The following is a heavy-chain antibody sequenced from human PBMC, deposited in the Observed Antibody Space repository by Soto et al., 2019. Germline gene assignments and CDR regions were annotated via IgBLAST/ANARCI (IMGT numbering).Heavy chain of an antibody. CDR3: ARGNVDTATSLSR. CDR1: GGSISSYY. CDR2: IYYSGGT. Sequence: LSLTCTVSGGSISSYYWSWIRHPPGKGLEWIGYIYYSGGTNYNPSLKSRVTISVDTSKNQFSLKLSSVTAADTAVYYCARGNVDTATSLSRWGQGTLVTVSS. J-gene: IGHJ4*02. V-gene: IGHV4-59*01. D-gene: IGHD5-18*01.